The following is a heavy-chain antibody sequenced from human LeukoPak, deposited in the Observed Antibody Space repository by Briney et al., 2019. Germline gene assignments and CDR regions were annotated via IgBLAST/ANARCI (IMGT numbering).Heavy chain of an antibody. J-gene: IGHJ4*02. V-gene: IGHV3-23*01. D-gene: IGHD5-24*01. CDR3: AKETRRDGYNYPVLDY. Sequence: PGGSLRLSCAASGFTFSSYAMSWVRQAPGKGLEWVSAISGSGGSTYYVDSVKGRFTISRDNSKNTPYLQMNSLRAEDTAVYYCAKETRRDGYNYPVLDYWGQGTLVTVSS. CDR1: GFTFSSYA. CDR2: ISGSGGST.